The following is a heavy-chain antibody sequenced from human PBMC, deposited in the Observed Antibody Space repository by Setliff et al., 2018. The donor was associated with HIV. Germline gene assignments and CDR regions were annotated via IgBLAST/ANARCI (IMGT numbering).Heavy chain of an antibody. CDR2: INTSGTT. V-gene: IGHV4-4*08. CDR3: ARYRYYYDSSGYGRWFDP. D-gene: IGHD3-22*01. Sequence: KPSETLSLTCTVSGGSISNYYWSWIRQPPGKGLEWIGYINTSGTTYYNPSLKSRVTISVDTSENQFSLRLNSVTAADTAVYYCARYRYYYDSSGYGRWFDPWGQGTLVTVSS. J-gene: IGHJ5*02. CDR1: GGSISNYY.